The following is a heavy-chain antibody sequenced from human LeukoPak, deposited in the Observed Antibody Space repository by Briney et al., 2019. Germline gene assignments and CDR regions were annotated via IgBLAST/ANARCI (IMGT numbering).Heavy chain of an antibody. V-gene: IGHV4-34*01. CDR2: INHSGST. CDR1: GGSFSGYY. J-gene: IGHJ5*02. CDR3: ASESIVAAGPAANWFDP. D-gene: IGHD6-13*01. Sequence: SETLSLTCAVYGGSFSGYYWSWIRQPPGKGLEWIGEINHSGSTNYNPSLKSRVTISVDTSKNQFSLKLSSVTAADTAVYYCASESIVAAGPAANWFDPWGQGTLVTVSS.